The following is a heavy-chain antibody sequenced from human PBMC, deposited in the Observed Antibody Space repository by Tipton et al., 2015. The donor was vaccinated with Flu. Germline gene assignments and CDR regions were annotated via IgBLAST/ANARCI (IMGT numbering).Heavy chain of an antibody. Sequence: TLSLTCTVSGGSISSGGAYWSWIRQRPGKGLEWIGGIYYSGSTYYNPSLRSRVYISVDTSKNQFSLDLNSVTAADTAVYYCARTYGPFHWFDPWGQGTLVTVSS. V-gene: IGHV4-31*03. D-gene: IGHD3-10*01. CDR3: ARTYGPFHWFDP. CDR2: IYYSGST. CDR1: GGSISSGGAY. J-gene: IGHJ5*02.